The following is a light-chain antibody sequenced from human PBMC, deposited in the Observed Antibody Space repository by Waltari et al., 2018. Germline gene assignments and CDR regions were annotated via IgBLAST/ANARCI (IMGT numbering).Light chain of an antibody. V-gene: IGKV1-17*03. CDR1: QDIGNY. Sequence: DIQMTQSPSVMSASVGDRVAITCRARQDIGNYLAWFQQKPGTVPKRLLYGVSSLESGVPSRFSGSESGTEFTLTINRLQPEDLATYFCLQHYTYPPTFGQGTRLEI. CDR2: GVS. J-gene: IGKJ5*01. CDR3: LQHYTYPPT.